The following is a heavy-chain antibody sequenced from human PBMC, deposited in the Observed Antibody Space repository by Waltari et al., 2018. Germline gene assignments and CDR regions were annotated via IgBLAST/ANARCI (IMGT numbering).Heavy chain of an antibody. CDR3: AKDPRSRADYLAHFEY. CDR2: LYYDGSNK. D-gene: IGHD4-17*01. V-gene: IGHV3-30*18. CDR1: GFPFGSYD. J-gene: IGHJ4*02. Sequence: QVQLVESGGGVVQPGASLRLSCAVSGFPFGSYDMYWLRQAPGKGLEWVALLYYDGSNKYYADSVKGRFTVSRDNSKDTLYLQMNSLRPEDTAMYYCAKDPRSRADYLAHFEYWGQGTLVTVPS.